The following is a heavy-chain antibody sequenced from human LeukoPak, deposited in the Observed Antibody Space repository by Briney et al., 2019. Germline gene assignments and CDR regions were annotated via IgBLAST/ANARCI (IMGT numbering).Heavy chain of an antibody. CDR3: ARGLTTVTTELDY. J-gene: IGHJ4*02. V-gene: IGHV3-48*01. D-gene: IGHD4-11*01. CDR2: ISSSSYTI. CDR1: GFTFSIYS. Sequence: GGSLRLSCAASGFTFSIYSMNWVRQAPGKGLEWVSYISSSSYTIYYADSVKGRFTVSRDNAKNSLYLQMNSLRAEDTAVYYCARGLTTVTTELDYWGQGTLVTVSS.